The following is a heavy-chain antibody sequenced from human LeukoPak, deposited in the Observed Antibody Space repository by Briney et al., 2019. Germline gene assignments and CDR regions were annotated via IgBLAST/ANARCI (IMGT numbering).Heavy chain of an antibody. CDR1: GYTFTSYD. V-gene: IGHV1-8*01. CDR3: ARKGSPRLYFQH. Sequence: ASVKVSCKASGYTFTSYDINWVRQATGQGLEWMGWMNPNSGNTGYAQKFQGRVTMTRNTSISTAYMELSSLRSEDTAVYYCARKGSPRLYFQHWGQGTLVTVSS. CDR2: MNPNSGNT. J-gene: IGHJ1*01.